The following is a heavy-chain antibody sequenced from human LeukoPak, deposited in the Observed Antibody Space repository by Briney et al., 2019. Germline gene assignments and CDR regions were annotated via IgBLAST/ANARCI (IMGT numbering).Heavy chain of an antibody. Sequence: ASVKVSCKVSGYTLTELSMHRVRQAPGKGLEWMGGFDPEDGETIYAQKFQGRVTMTEDTSTDTAYMELSSLRSEDTAVYYCATDWSGRYDFDYWGQGTLVTVSS. V-gene: IGHV1-24*01. CDR2: FDPEDGET. D-gene: IGHD3-10*01. CDR3: ATDWSGRYDFDY. J-gene: IGHJ4*02. CDR1: GYTLTELS.